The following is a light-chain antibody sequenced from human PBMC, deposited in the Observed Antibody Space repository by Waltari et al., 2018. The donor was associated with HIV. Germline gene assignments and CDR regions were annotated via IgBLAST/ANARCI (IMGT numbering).Light chain of an antibody. Sequence: QSVLTQPPSVSGAPGQRVTISCTGSSSNIGAGYDVHWYQQVPGTAPKLFIYGNNNRPSGVPDRFSASKSGASPSLAITGLQAEDEADYYCQSYDSSLTGSVFGGGTKLTVL. CDR3: QSYDSSLTGSV. J-gene: IGLJ2*01. CDR2: GNN. CDR1: SSNIGAGYD. V-gene: IGLV1-40*01.